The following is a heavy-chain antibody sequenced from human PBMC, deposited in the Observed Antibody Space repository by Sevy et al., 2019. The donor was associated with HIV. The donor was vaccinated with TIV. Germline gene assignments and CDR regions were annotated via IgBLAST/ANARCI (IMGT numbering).Heavy chain of an antibody. CDR1: GFTFSYYT. J-gene: IGHJ6*02. CDR2: ISSVSSYI. CDR3: ARDRDYYGSGTLDA. V-gene: IGHV3-21*06. Sequence: GGSLRLSCAASGFTFSYYTMNWVRQAPGKGLEWVSYISSVSSYISYTDSVKGRFTISRDNAKNSLYLQMNSLRPEDTAMYFCARDRDYYGSGTLDAWGQGTTVTVSS. D-gene: IGHD3-10*01.